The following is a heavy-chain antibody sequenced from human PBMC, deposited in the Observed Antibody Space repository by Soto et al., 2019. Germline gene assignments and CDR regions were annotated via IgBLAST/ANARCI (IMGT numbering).Heavy chain of an antibody. D-gene: IGHD1-26*01. J-gene: IGHJ4*02. Sequence: SLRLSCAASGFIVKNNYMSWVRQAPGKGLEWVSLIYSGGSAYYADSVKGRFTISRDDFKNTLYLQLDSLRADDTAVYYCARGESDNPLFTASSLRGYFDYWGQGALVTVSS. CDR2: IYSGGSA. CDR3: ARGESDNPLFTASSLRGYFDY. V-gene: IGHV3-53*01. CDR1: GFIVKNNY.